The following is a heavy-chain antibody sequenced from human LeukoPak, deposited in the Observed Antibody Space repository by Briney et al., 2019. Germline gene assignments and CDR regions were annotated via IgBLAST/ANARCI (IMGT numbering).Heavy chain of an antibody. D-gene: IGHD2-21*01. CDR2: TSGRSDYI. Sequence: GGSLRLSCAASGFTFSGYSMTWVRQAPGKGLEWVSSTSGRSDYIFHADSVKGRFTISRDNAKNSLYLQMNSLRAEDAAVYFCAKAPATSCRGAYCYPFDSWGQGTLVTVSS. V-gene: IGHV3-21*04. J-gene: IGHJ4*02. CDR3: AKAPATSCRGAYCYPFDS. CDR1: GFTFSGYS.